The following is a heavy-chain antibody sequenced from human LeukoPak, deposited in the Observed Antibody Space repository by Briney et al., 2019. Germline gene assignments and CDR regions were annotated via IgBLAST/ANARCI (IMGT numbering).Heavy chain of an antibody. J-gene: IGHJ4*02. V-gene: IGHV3-21*01. D-gene: IGHD2-15*01. Sequence: GGSLSPAWALAGPFLAVFSAGWVRQAPGKGLEWVSSISSSRSYIYYADSVKGRFTISRDNAKNSLYLQMNSLRAEETAVYCRANARPFCSCGYCARLDYWGQGTLVTVSS. CDR1: GPFLAVFS. CDR2: ISSSRSYI. CDR3: ANARPFCSCGYCARLDY.